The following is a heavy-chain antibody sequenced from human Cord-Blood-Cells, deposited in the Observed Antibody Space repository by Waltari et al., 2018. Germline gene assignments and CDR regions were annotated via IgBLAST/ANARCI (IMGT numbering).Heavy chain of an antibody. CDR3: AREGAATDAFDI. V-gene: IGHV3-33*01. J-gene: IGHJ3*02. D-gene: IGHD6-25*01. CDR1: GFTFSSYG. Sequence: QVQLVESGGGVVQPGRSLRLSCAASGFTFSSYGMHWVRQAPGKGMEWVAVIGYDGSNKYYADSVKGRFTISRDNSKNTLYLQMNSLRAEDTAVYYCAREGAATDAFDIWGQGTMVTVSS. CDR2: IGYDGSNK.